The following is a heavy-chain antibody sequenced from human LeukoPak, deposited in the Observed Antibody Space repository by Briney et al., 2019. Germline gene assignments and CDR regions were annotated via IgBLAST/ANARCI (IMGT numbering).Heavy chain of an antibody. V-gene: IGHV3-48*02. CDR1: GFTFSNYG. Sequence: GGSLRLSCAASGFTFSNYGLNWVRQAPGKGLEWVSHISSSGSAKYYADSVKGRFTISRDNAKNSLYLQMNSLRDEDTAVFYCASGSGHWGQGTLVTVSS. CDR2: ISSSGSAK. D-gene: IGHD2-2*03. J-gene: IGHJ4*02. CDR3: ASGSGH.